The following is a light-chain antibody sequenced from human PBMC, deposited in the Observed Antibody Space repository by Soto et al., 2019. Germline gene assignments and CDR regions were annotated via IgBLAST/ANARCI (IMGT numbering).Light chain of an antibody. CDR3: QQYNNWPRT. CDR2: AAS. CDR1: QNVSSN. J-gene: IGKJ1*01. Sequence: EVVMTQSPATLPVSPGERATLSCRASQNVSSNLAWFQQKPGQAPRLLIYAASTRATGLPARFSGSASGSDFTLTISSLQSEDSAIYYCQQYNNWPRTFGQGTKVDIK. V-gene: IGKV3-15*01.